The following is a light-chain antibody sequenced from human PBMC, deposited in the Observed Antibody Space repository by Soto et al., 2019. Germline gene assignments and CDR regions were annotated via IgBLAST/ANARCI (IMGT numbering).Light chain of an antibody. V-gene: IGKV1-39*01. CDR1: QSISSY. J-gene: IGKJ4*01. CDR3: QQSYSTPRLT. Sequence: DIQMTQSPSSLSASVGDRVTITCLSSQSISSYLNWYQQKPGKAPKLLIYAASSLQSGVPSRFSGSGSGTDFTLTISSLQPEDFAAYYCQQSYSTPRLTFGGGTKVDIK. CDR2: AAS.